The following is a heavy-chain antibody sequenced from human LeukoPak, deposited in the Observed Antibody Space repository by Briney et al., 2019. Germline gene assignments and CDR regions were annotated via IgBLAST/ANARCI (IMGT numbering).Heavy chain of an antibody. CDR1: GGTFRSNA. J-gene: IGHJ4*02. CDR2: ITPIFGTA. V-gene: IGHV1-69*13. CDR3: ARGWLAETTVVTPYNY. Sequence: GASVNVSFKASGGTFRSNAISWVRQAPGQGLEGMGGITPIFGTANYAQKFQGRVTVTAVESMSTAYMELSSLRSEDTDVYYCARGWLAETTVVTPYNYWGQGTLVTVSS. D-gene: IGHD4-23*01.